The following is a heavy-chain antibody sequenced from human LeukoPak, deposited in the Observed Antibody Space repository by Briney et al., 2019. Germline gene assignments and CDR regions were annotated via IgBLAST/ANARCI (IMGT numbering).Heavy chain of an antibody. D-gene: IGHD5-18*01. Sequence: GASVKVSCKASGYTLTGYYMHWVRQAPGQGLEWMGWINPNSGGTNYAQKFQGRVTMTRDTSISTAYMELSRLRSDDTAVYYCARDPSSWSAYDMVTGWFDPWGQGTLVTVSS. J-gene: IGHJ5*02. CDR1: GYTLTGYY. CDR2: INPNSGGT. CDR3: ARDPSSWSAYDMVTGWFDP. V-gene: IGHV1-2*02.